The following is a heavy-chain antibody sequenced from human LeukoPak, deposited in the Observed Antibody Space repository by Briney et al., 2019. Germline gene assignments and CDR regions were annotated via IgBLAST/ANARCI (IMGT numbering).Heavy chain of an antibody. J-gene: IGHJ3*02. Sequence: PGGSLRLSCAASGFTFSSYGMHWVRQAPGKGLEWVAFIWYDGSNKNYADSVKGRFTISRDNSKNRPYLQMNSLRVEDTAVYYCARDDSSGAFDIWGQGTMVTVSS. CDR3: ARDDSSGAFDI. CDR1: GFTFSSYG. CDR2: IWYDGSNK. D-gene: IGHD3-22*01. V-gene: IGHV3-33*01.